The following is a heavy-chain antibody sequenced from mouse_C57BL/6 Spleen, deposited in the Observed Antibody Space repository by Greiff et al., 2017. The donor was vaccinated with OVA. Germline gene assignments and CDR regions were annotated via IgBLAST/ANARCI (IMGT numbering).Heavy chain of an antibody. D-gene: IGHD1-1*01. Sequence: QVQLQQSGAELVRPGASVTLSCKASGYTFTDYEMHWVKQTPVHGLEWIGAIDPETGGTAYNQKFKGKAILTADKSSSTAYMELRSLTSEDSAVYYCTRSSYEDYFDYWGQGTTLTVSS. V-gene: IGHV1-15*01. CDR2: IDPETGGT. CDR1: GYTFTDYE. CDR3: TRSSYEDYFDY. J-gene: IGHJ2*01.